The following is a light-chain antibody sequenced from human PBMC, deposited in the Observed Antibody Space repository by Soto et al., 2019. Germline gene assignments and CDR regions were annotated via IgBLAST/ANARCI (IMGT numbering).Light chain of an antibody. V-gene: IGKV3-11*01. CDR3: QQRSNWPLT. CDR2: HAS. J-gene: IGKJ4*01. CDR1: QSVSSY. Sequence: EIVLTQSPATLSLSPGERATLSCRASQSVSSYLAWYQQKPGQPPRLLIYHASNRVTGIPVRFSGSGSGTDFTLTISSLEPEDFAVYYCQQRSNWPLTFGGGTKGEIK.